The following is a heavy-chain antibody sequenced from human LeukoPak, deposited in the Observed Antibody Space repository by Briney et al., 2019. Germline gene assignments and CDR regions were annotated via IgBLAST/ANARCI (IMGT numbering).Heavy chain of an antibody. V-gene: IGHV3-48*01. D-gene: IGHD3-3*01. J-gene: IGHJ4*02. CDR1: GFTFSSYS. CDR3: AKDALTIFGVVTRGYFDY. Sequence: PEGSLRLSCAASGFTFSSYSMNWVRQAPGKGLEWVSYISSSSSTIYYADSVKGRFTISRDNAKNSLYLQMNSLRAEDTAVYYCAKDALTIFGVVTRGYFDYWGQGTLVTVSS. CDR2: ISSSSSTI.